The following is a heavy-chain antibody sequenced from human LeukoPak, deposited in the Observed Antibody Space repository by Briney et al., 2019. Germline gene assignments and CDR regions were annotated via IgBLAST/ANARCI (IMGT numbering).Heavy chain of an antibody. CDR3: ARGQGDYGDSLYYYYYYMDV. V-gene: IGHV1-8*01. Sequence: GASVKVSCKASGYTFTSYDINWVRQATGQGLEWMGWMNPNSGNTGYAQKFQGRVTMTRNTSISTAYMELSSLRSEDTAVYYCARGQGDYGDSLYYYYYYMDVWGKGTTVTISS. J-gene: IGHJ6*03. D-gene: IGHD4-17*01. CDR2: MNPNSGNT. CDR1: GYTFTSYD.